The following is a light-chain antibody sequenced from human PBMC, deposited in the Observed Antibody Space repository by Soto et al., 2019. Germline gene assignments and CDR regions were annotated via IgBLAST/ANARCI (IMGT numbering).Light chain of an antibody. CDR1: SSTIGSNY. J-gene: IGLJ1*01. Sequence: QSVLTQPPSASGTPGQRVTISCSGSSSTIGSNYVFWYQQLPGTAPKLLIYKNNRRPSGVPDRFSGSKSGTSASLAISGLRSEDEADYYCAAWDDRLGGRVFGTGTKLTVL. CDR3: AAWDDRLGGRV. CDR2: KNN. V-gene: IGLV1-47*01.